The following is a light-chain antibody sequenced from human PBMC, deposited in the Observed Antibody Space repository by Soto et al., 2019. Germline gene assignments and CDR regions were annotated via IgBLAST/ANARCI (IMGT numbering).Light chain of an antibody. CDR1: QYINTR. CDR2: QTS. Sequence: EIVSTQSPATLSSFPGDRVTLPCRASQYINTRLAWYQHRPGQAPRLLIYQTSIRAAGIPARLSASGSGTDFTLTISDVQPEDFALYYCHQRQSWPRTFGQGTKVDIK. J-gene: IGKJ1*01. V-gene: IGKV3-11*01. CDR3: HQRQSWPRT.